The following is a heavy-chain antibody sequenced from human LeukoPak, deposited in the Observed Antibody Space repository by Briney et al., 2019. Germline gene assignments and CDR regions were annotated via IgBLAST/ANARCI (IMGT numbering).Heavy chain of an antibody. D-gene: IGHD6-13*01. CDR1: GYTFSDYY. V-gene: IGHV1-2*02. Sequence: GASVTVSCTASGYTFSDYYVNWVRQAPGQGLEWMGWINPNSSGTNYAQKFQGRVTMTRDTAISTPYMELNRLRSDDTAVYYCAREGKAAAEFDRWGQGTLVTVSS. CDR3: AREGKAAAEFDR. J-gene: IGHJ5*02. CDR2: INPNSSGT.